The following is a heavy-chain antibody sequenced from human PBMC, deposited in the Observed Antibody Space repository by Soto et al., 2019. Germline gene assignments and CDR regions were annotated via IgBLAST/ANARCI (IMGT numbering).Heavy chain of an antibody. Sequence: PGGPFTLSFKASGLIFSSTGLNWVGQVPGKGLVWVSRISGDGRTTSHPDSVKGRFTISRDNAKNTLYLQVNSLRVEDTAVYYCARGVPNCSSSSCYFDFWGQGILVTVSS. CDR2: ISGDGRTT. D-gene: IGHD2-2*01. J-gene: IGHJ4*02. V-gene: IGHV3-74*01. CDR1: GLIFSSTG. CDR3: ARGVPNCSSSSCYFDF.